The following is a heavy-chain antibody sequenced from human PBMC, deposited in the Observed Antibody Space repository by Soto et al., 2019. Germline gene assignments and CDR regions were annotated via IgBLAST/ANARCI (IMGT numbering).Heavy chain of an antibody. J-gene: IGHJ4*02. CDR2: IYYSGST. CDR1: GCSISSSSYY. Sequence: SETLSLTCTVSGCSISSSSYYWGWIRQPPGKGLEWIGSIYYSGSTYYNPSLKSRVTISVDTSKNQFSLKLSSVTAADTAVYYCARLTNGDYVDYWGQGTLVTVSS. V-gene: IGHV4-39*01. CDR3: ARLTNGDYVDY. D-gene: IGHD4-17*01.